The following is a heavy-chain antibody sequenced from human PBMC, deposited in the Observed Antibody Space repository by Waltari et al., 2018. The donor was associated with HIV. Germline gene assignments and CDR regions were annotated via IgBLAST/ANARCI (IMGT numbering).Heavy chain of an antibody. CDR2: ITSDGDTT. V-gene: IGHV3-64*01. CDR1: GFTFSNYT. Sequence: EVQLVESGGGLVQPGGSLRLHSAASGFTFSNYTMHWVRQTPGKGLEYLSAITSDGDTTYYVNSVKGRFTISRDNSKNTLYLQMGSLRAEDMAVFYCVRDSSGYYGHFDYWGQGTLVTVSS. CDR3: VRDSSGYYGHFDY. D-gene: IGHD6-19*01. J-gene: IGHJ4*02.